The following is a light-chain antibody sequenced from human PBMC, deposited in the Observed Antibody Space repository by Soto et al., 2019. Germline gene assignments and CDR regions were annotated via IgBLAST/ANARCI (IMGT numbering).Light chain of an antibody. CDR1: NIDVGGYNY. V-gene: IGLV2-14*01. CDR2: DVT. Sequence: QSALTQPASVSGSPGQSIIISCTGTNIDVGGYNYVSWYQQHPGKAPRLIISDVTNRPSGVSNRFSGSKSGNTASLTISGLQAEDEADYYCNSYRSTSARYVFGTGTKVTVL. CDR3: NSYRSTSARYV. J-gene: IGLJ1*01.